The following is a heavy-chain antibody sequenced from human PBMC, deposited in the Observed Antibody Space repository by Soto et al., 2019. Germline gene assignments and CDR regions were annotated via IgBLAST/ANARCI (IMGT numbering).Heavy chain of an antibody. D-gene: IGHD6-13*01. Sequence: SQTLSLTCAISGDSVSSNSAAWNWIRQSPSRGLEWLGRTYYRSKWYNDYAVSVKSRITINPDTSKNQFSLQLNSVTPEDTAVYYGARVGSIAAAGTPEVRAFDIWGQGTMVTVSS. V-gene: IGHV6-1*01. CDR1: GDSVSSNSAA. J-gene: IGHJ3*02. CDR3: ARVGSIAAAGTPEVRAFDI. CDR2: TYYRSKWYN.